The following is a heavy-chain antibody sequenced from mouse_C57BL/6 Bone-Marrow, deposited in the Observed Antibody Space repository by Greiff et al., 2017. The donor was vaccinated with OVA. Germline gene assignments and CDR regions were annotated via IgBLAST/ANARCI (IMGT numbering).Heavy chain of an antibody. CDR2: ISSGGSYT. D-gene: IGHD2-5*01. CDR3: ARRNCYYSNYAYYAMDY. CDR1: GFTFSSYG. Sequence: EVKLQESGGDLVKPGGSLKLSCAASGFTFSSYGMSWVRQTPDKRLEWVATISSGGSYTYYPDSVKGRFTISRDNAKNTLYLQMSRLKTESTDMYDCARRNCYYSNYAYYAMDYWGQGTSVTVSS. J-gene: IGHJ4*01. V-gene: IGHV5-6*02.